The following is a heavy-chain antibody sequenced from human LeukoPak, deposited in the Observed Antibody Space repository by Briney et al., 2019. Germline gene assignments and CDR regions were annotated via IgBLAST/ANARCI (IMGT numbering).Heavy chain of an antibody. CDR2: ISSSGSSI. V-gene: IGHV3-11*04. D-gene: IGHD1-7*01. CDR1: GFTFSDYY. Sequence: GGSLRLSCAASGFTFSDYYMNWIRQAPGKGLEWVSYISSSGSSIYYADSVKGRFTISRDNAKNSLYLQMNSLRAEDTAVYCCAKLGTTQVMTGWGQGTLVTVAS. J-gene: IGHJ4*02. CDR3: AKLGTTQVMTG.